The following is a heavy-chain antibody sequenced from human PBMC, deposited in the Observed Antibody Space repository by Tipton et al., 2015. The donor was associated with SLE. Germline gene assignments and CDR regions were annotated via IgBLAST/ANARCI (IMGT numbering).Heavy chain of an antibody. V-gene: IGHV4-61*02. D-gene: IGHD2/OR15-2a*01. Sequence: TLSLTCTVSGGSISSGNYYWGWIRQPAGKALEWIGRVHISGSTNYNPSLKSRVTISVDTSKNQISLKLKSLTPADTAVYYCARGGHFYGFEAFDVWGQGTMVTVSS. J-gene: IGHJ3*01. CDR2: VHISGST. CDR3: ARGGHFYGFEAFDV. CDR1: GGSISSGNYY.